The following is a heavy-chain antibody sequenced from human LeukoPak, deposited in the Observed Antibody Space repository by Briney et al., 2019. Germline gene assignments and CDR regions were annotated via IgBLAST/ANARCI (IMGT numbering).Heavy chain of an antibody. CDR2: INHSGST. CDR3: ARARGGYSSGWFDP. D-gene: IGHD5-18*01. J-gene: IGHJ5*02. V-gene: IGHV4-34*01. Sequence: SETLSLTCAVYGGSFSGYYWSWIRQPPGKGLEWIGEINHSGSTNYNPSLKSRVTISVDTSKSQFSLKLSSVTAADTAVYYCARARGGYSSGWFDPWGQGTLVTVSS. CDR1: GGSFSGYY.